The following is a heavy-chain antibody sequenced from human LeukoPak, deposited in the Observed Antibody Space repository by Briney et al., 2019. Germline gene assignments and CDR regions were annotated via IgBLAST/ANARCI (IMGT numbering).Heavy chain of an antibody. V-gene: IGHV3-30*02. CDR1: GSTFSNYG. J-gene: IGHJ4*02. D-gene: IGHD3-10*01. CDR2: IRYDGNNK. CDR3: AKDPKGVYGSGSSDDYFDY. Sequence: GGSLRLSCAASGSTFSNYGMHWVRQAPGKGLEWVAFIRYDGNNKYYADSVKGRFTISRDNSKNTLYLQMNSLRAEDTAVYYCAKDPKGVYGSGSSDDYFDYWGQGTLVTVSS.